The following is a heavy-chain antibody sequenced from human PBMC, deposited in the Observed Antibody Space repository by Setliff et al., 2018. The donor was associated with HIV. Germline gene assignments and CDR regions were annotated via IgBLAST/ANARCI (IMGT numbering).Heavy chain of an antibody. CDR2: IIPVFATA. D-gene: IGHD1-26*01. CDR1: DVTPSNYA. Sequence: ASVKVSCKVSDVTPSNYALNWVRQAPGQGLEWMGAIIPVFATANYEQKFQGRVTITADESTLTAYMELSSLTSEDTAVYFCARGTGSYSYFDSWGLGTLVTVSS. CDR3: ARGTGSYSYFDS. J-gene: IGHJ4*02. V-gene: IGHV1-69*13.